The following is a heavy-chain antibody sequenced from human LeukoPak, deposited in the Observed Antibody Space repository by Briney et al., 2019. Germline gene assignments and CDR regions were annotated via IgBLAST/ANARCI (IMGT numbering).Heavy chain of an antibody. Sequence: SETLSLTCTVSGGSISSSTYYWGWIRQPPGKGLEWIGEINHSGSTNYNPSLKSRVTISVDTSKNQFSLKLSSVTAADTAVYYCARGRRRPFKKARGYSGYDFDYWGQGTLVTVSS. V-gene: IGHV4-39*07. CDR1: GGSISSSTYY. D-gene: IGHD5-12*01. CDR3: ARGRRRPFKKARGYSGYDFDY. J-gene: IGHJ4*02. CDR2: INHSGST.